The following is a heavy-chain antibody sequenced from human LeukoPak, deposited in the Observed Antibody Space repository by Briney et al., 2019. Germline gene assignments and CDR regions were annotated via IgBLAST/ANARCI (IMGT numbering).Heavy chain of an antibody. CDR3: AREAGAATPGTPLLDYYGMDV. CDR2: IYTSGST. CDR1: GGSISSYY. V-gene: IGHV4-4*07. D-gene: IGHD2-15*01. J-gene: IGHJ6*02. Sequence: SETLSLTCTVSGGSISSYYWSWIRQPAGKGLEWIGRIYTSGSTNYNPSLKSRVTMSVDTSKNQFSLKLSPVTAADTAVYYCAREAGAATPGTPLLDYYGMDVWGQGTTVTVSS.